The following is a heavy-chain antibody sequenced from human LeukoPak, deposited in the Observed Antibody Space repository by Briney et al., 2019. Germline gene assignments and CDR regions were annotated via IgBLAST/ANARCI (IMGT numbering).Heavy chain of an antibody. D-gene: IGHD6-13*01. Sequence: GASLKISFKGSGYSFTSYWIGWVRQMPGKGLEWMGIIYPGDSDTRYSPSFQGQVTISADKSISTAYLQWSSLKASDTAMYYCARSIAAAGNDNWFDHWGQGTLVTVSS. V-gene: IGHV5-51*01. J-gene: IGHJ5*02. CDR3: ARSIAAAGNDNWFDH. CDR1: GYSFTSYW. CDR2: IYPGDSDT.